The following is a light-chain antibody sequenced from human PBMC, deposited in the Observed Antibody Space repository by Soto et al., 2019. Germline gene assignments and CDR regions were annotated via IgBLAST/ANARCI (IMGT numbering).Light chain of an antibody. CDR1: QGISNY. J-gene: IGKJ4*01. CDR2: AAS. V-gene: IGKV1-9*01. CDR3: QQLNSYSPRLI. Sequence: SQLTQSPSSLSASVGDRVTITCRASQGISNYLAWYQQKPGKAPKLLIYAASTLQSGVPSRFSGRGSGTDFTLTISSLQPEDFATYYCQQLNSYSPRLIFGGGTKVELK.